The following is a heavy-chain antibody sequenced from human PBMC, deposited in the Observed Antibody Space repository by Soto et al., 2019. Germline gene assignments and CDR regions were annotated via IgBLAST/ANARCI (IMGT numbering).Heavy chain of an antibody. Sequence: TPVKLTSKASVGTFSIDTISWGRQAPGQGLEWRGRIIPILGIANYAQKLQGRGTITADKSTSTDYMELRSLRSEDTAVSYCASGGSGSYYLRLDYWGQGTLVTVSS. CDR3: ASGGSGSYYLRLDY. CDR2: IIPILGIA. D-gene: IGHD3-10*01. CDR1: VGTFSIDT. V-gene: IGHV1-69*02. J-gene: IGHJ4*02.